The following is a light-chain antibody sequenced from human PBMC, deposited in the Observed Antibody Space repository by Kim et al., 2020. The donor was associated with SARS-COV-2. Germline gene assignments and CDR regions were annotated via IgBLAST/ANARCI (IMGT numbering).Light chain of an antibody. CDR2: AAS. V-gene: IGKV1-39*01. Sequence: DIQMTQSPSSRSASVGDRVTITCRASQSVSRYLNWYQQKPGEAPKLLIYAASTLQSGVPSRFSASGSGTDFTLTISSLLPEDVATYFCQQTYNPPLTFGGGTRVEIK. CDR3: QQTYNPPLT. CDR1: QSVSRY. J-gene: IGKJ4*01.